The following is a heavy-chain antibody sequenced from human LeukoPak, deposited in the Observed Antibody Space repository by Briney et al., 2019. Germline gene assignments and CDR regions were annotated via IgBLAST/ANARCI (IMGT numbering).Heavy chain of an antibody. J-gene: IGHJ6*02. CDR3: AKDQAAAGLNYYYGMDV. CDR2: IRYDGSNK. V-gene: IGHV3-30*02. D-gene: IGHD6-13*01. CDR1: GFTFSSCG. Sequence: GGSLRLSCAASGFTFSSCGMHWVRQAPGKGLEWVAFIRYDGSNKYYADSVKGRFTISRDNSKNTLYLQMNSLRAEDTAVYYCAKDQAAAGLNYYYGMDVWGQGTTVTVSS.